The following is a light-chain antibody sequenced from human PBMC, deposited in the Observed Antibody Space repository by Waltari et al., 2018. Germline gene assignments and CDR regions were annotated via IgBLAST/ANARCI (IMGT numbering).Light chain of an antibody. J-gene: IGLJ3*02. CDR2: SNN. CDR3: QSYDNGLRGRV. CDR1: SSNIGAGYD. Sequence: QSVLTQPPSVAGAPGQRVTISCTGSSSNIGAGYDVHWYQQFPGTAPKLLIYSNNDRPSGVPDRFSGSKSATSASLAITGLQADDEAEYHCQSYDNGLRGRVFGGGTKVTVL. V-gene: IGLV1-40*01.